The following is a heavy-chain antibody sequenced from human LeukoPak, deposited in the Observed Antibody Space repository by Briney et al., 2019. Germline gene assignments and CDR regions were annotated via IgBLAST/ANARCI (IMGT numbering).Heavy chain of an antibody. J-gene: IGHJ4*02. CDR1: GGSLSGDY. V-gene: IGHV4-39*01. CDR3: ARHGTSRIAAAGTFGY. CDR2: IYYSGST. D-gene: IGHD6-13*01. Sequence: PSETLSLTCGVYGGSLSGDYWSWIRQPPGKGLEWIGSIYYSGSTYYNPSLKSRVTISVDTSKNQFSLKLSSVTAADTAVYYCARHGTSRIAAAGTFGYWGQGTLVTVSS.